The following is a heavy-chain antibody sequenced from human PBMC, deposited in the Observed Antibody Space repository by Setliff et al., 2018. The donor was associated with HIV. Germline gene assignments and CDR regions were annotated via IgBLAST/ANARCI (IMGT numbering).Heavy chain of an antibody. V-gene: IGHV1-2*02. CDR2: INPNSGGT. CDR1: VYIFTVYH. J-gene: IGHJ6*03. Sequence: GASVKVSCKPSVYIFTVYHIHWVRQAPGQGLEWVGWINPNSGGTKFAEEFQGRVTMTRDTSISTVYMELRRLRSDDTAVYYCARDRTPQNWGSRGYYYMDVWGKGTTVTVSS. CDR3: ARDRTPQNWGSRGYYYMDV. D-gene: IGHD7-27*01.